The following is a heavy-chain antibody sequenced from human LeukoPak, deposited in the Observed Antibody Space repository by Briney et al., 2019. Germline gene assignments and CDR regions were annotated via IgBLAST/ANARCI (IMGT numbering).Heavy chain of an antibody. CDR1: GFTFSSYS. CDR2: ISSSSSYI. V-gene: IGHV3-21*01. J-gene: IGHJ4*02. D-gene: IGHD1-26*01. Sequence: PGGSLRLSCAAPGFTFSSYSMNWVRQAPGKGLEWVSSISSSSSYICYADSVKGRFTISRDNAKNSLYLQMNSLRAEDTAVYYCATYGGSQGYFDYWGQGTLVTVSS. CDR3: ATYGGSQGYFDY.